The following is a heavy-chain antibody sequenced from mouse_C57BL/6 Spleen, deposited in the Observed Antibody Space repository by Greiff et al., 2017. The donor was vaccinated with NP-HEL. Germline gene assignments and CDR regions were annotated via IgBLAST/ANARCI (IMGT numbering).Heavy chain of an antibody. Sequence: EVKLVESGGGLVKPGGSLKLSCAASGFTFSSYAMSWVRQTPEKRLEWVATISDGGSYTYYPDNVKGRFTISRDNAKNNLYLQMSHLKSEDTAMYYCARDPDDGYSGWFAYWGQGTLVTVSA. CDR2: ISDGGSYT. CDR1: GFTFSSYA. J-gene: IGHJ3*01. D-gene: IGHD2-3*01. CDR3: ARDPDDGYSGWFAY. V-gene: IGHV5-4*01.